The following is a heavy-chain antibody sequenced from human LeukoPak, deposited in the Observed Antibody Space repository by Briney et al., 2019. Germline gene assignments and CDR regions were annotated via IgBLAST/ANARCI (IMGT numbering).Heavy chain of an antibody. CDR3: TRRAVAGTGLYYYYYGMDV. D-gene: IGHD6-19*01. CDR1: GYSFSTYW. J-gene: IGHJ6*02. Sequence: GESLKISCKGSGYSFSTYWIGWVRQMPGKGLEWMGIIYPGDSDTRYSPSFQGQVTISADKSISTAYLQWSSLKASDTAVYYCTRRAVAGTGLYYYYYGMDVWGQGTTVTVSS. CDR2: IYPGDSDT. V-gene: IGHV5-51*01.